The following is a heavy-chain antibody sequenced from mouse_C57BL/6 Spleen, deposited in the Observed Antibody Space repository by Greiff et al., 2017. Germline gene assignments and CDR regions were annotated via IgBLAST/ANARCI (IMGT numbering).Heavy chain of an antibody. CDR3: ARSPTYYYDYDCYAMDY. V-gene: IGHV3-8*01. Sequence: EVKLVESGPGLAKPSQTLSLTCSVTGYSITSDYWNWIRKFPGNKLEYMGYISYSGSTYYNPSLKSRISITRDTSKNQYYLKLNSVTTEDTATYYCARSPTYYYDYDCYAMDYWGQGTSVTVSS. CDR1: GYSITSDY. J-gene: IGHJ4*01. CDR2: ISYSGST. D-gene: IGHD2-4*01.